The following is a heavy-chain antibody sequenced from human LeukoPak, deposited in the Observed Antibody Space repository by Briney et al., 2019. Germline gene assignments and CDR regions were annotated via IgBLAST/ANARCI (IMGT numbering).Heavy chain of an antibody. CDR2: FDPEDGET. CDR1: GYTLTELS. Sequence: ASVKVSCKVSGYTLTELSMHWVRQAPGKGLAWMGGFDPEDGETIYAQKFQGRVTMTEDTSTDTAYMELSSLRSEDTAVYYCATWGGSGSYYNVHYWGQGTLVTVSS. D-gene: IGHD3-10*01. V-gene: IGHV1-24*01. J-gene: IGHJ4*02. CDR3: ATWGGSGSYYNVHY.